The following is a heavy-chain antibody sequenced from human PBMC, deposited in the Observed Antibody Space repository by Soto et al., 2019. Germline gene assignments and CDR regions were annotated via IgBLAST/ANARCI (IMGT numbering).Heavy chain of an antibody. CDR3: ATGRIVVVGSRAYYGMDV. Sequence: QLQLAQSGADVKKAGSSVKVSCKASGGTLSNSAFSWVRQAPGQGLEWMGGIIPVFGIVKYAQKFQDRVTINADESTSTAYMELIRLRSEDTAVYFCATGRIVVVGSRAYYGMDVWGQGTTVTV. V-gene: IGHV1-69*19. CDR1: GGTLSNSA. CDR2: IIPVFGIV. D-gene: IGHD3-22*01. J-gene: IGHJ6*02.